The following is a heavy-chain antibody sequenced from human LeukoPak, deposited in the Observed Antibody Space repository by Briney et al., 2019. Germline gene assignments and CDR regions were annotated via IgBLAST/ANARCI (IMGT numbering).Heavy chain of an antibody. CDR2: IYPFDSDT. J-gene: IGHJ4*02. V-gene: IGHV5-51*01. CDR1: GYSSSNYW. Sequence: GESLKISCKGSGYSSSNYWIGWVRQMAQKGLEWMGVIYPFDSDTRYSPSFEGQVTISADKYITTAYLQWSGLKASDTAMYYCARRAGYSSSWVFDYWGQGTLVTVSS. D-gene: IGHD6-13*01. CDR3: ARRAGYSSSWVFDY.